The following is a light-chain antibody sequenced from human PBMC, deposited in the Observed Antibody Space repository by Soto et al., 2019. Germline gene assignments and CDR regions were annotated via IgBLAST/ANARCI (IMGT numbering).Light chain of an antibody. CDR2: DVS. V-gene: IGLV2-14*01. CDR3: SSYTSSSTLLYV. J-gene: IGLJ1*01. CDR1: SSDVGCYNY. Sequence: QSALTQPASVSGSPGQSITISCTGTSSDVGCYNYVSWYQQHPGTAPKLMIYDVSNRPSGVSNRFSGSKSGNTASLNISGLQAEDEADYYCSSYTSSSTLLYVFGTGTKVTVL.